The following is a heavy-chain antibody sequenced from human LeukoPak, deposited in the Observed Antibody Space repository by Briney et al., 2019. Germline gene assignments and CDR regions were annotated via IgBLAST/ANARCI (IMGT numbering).Heavy chain of an antibody. Sequence: GGSLRPSCAASGFTFSSNGIHWVRQVPGKGLEWVAVISCDGSKKYYTDSVKGRFTISRDNSKNTLYLQMNSLRAEDTAMYYCARENGWSYCDYWGQGTLVTVSS. J-gene: IGHJ4*02. CDR1: GFTFSSNG. CDR3: ARENGWSYCDY. CDR2: ISCDGSKK. D-gene: IGHD6-19*01. V-gene: IGHV3-30*03.